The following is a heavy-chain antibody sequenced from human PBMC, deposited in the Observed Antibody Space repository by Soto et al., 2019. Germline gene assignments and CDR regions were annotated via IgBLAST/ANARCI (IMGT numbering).Heavy chain of an antibody. D-gene: IGHD2-2*01. CDR1: GGSVSSGSYY. J-gene: IGHJ5*02. CDR3: ARVWAGYCSSTSCYEGRWFDP. CDR2: IYYSGST. V-gene: IGHV4-61*01. Sequence: PSETLSLTCTVSGGSVSSGSYYWSWIRQPPGKGLEWIGYIYYSGSTNYNPSLKSRVTISVDTSKNQFSLKLSSVTAADTAVYYGARVWAGYCSSTSCYEGRWFDPWGQGTLVTVSS.